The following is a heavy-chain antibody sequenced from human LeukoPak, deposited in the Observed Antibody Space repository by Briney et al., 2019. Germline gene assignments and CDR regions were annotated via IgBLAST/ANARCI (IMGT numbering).Heavy chain of an antibody. CDR3: ARFNYEGGYFDY. V-gene: IGHV4-4*09. D-gene: IGHD4-11*01. CDR2: IYTSGST. CDR1: GGSISSYY. J-gene: IGHJ4*02. Sequence: SETLSLTCTVSGGSISSYYWSWIRQPPGKGLEYIGYIYTSGSTNYNPSLKSRVTVSVDTSKNQFSLKLSSVTAADTAVYYCARFNYEGGYFDYWGQGTLDTVSS.